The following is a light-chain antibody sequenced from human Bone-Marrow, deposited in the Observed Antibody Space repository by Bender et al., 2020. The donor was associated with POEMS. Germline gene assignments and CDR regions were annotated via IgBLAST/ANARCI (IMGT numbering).Light chain of an antibody. Sequence: QPALTQPASVSGSPGQSITMSCTGTSSDVDGLKYVSWYQQHPGKAPKLMIYEAFKRPSGVSDRFSASQYGKTASLTISGLQAEDEADFYCCSYADNSVWVFGGGTKLTVL. CDR3: CSYADNSVWV. CDR2: EAF. J-gene: IGLJ3*02. V-gene: IGLV2-23*01. CDR1: SSDVDGLKY.